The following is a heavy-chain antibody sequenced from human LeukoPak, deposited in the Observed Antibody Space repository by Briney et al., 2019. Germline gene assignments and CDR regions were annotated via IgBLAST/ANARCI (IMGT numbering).Heavy chain of an antibody. V-gene: IGHV5-51*01. CDR2: IYPGNCDT. CDR3: ARWENYDYVWGSYRLAD. J-gene: IGHJ4*02. Sequence: GGPPKIPCKGSGYSFTSYWIGWVRQMPGKGVEWMGIIYPGNCDTRYSPSFQGQVTNSADKSINTAYLQWCSLKASDTAMYYCARWENYDYVWGSYRLADWGQGTLVTVSS. D-gene: IGHD3-16*02. CDR1: GYSFTSYW.